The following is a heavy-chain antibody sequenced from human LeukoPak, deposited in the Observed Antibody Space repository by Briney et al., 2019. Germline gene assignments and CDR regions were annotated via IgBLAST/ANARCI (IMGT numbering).Heavy chain of an antibody. CDR2: MYYSGSP. D-gene: IGHD3-22*01. CDR3: ARWRPYFYDSSGYVDY. J-gene: IGHJ4*02. V-gene: IGHV4-59*01. Sequence: SETLSPTCTVSGDSMSIYYWSWIRQPPGKGLEWIGNMYYSGSPDYNPSLKSRVTISIDTSKNQFSLRLTSVTAADTAVYYCARWRPYFYDSSGYVDYWGQGTLVTVSS. CDR1: GDSMSIYY.